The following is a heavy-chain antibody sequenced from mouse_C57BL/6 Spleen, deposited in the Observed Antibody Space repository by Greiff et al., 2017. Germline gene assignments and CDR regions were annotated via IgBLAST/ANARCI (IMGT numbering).Heavy chain of an antibody. CDR2: ISYDGSN. CDR3: ARGHYHYYAMDY. J-gene: IGHJ4*01. D-gene: IGHD6-1*01. CDR1: GYSITSGYY. V-gene: IGHV3-6*01. Sequence: EVKLLESGPGLVKPSQSLSLTCSVTGYSITSGYYWNWLRQFPGNKLEWMGYISYDGSNNYNPSLKNRISITRDTSKNQFFLKLNSVTTEDTATYYCARGHYHYYAMDYWSQGTSVTVSS.